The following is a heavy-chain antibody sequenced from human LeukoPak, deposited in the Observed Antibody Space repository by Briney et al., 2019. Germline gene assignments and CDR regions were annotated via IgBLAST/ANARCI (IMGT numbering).Heavy chain of an antibody. J-gene: IGHJ4*02. CDR1: GYTFTGYY. Sequence: ASVKVSCKASGYTFTGYYMHWVRQAPGQGLEWMGWINPNSGGTNYAQKFQGRVTMTRHTSISTAYMELSRLRSDDTAVYYCARSPLTGVAVPAAKGGDYWGQGTLVTVSS. D-gene: IGHD2-2*01. V-gene: IGHV1-2*02. CDR3: ARSPLTGVAVPAAKGGDY. CDR2: INPNSGGT.